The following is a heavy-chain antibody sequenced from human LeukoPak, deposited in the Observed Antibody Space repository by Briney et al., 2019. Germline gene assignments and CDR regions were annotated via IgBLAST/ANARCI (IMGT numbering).Heavy chain of an antibody. Sequence: GGSLRLSCAASGFTFSSYGMHWVRQAPGKGLEWVSGINWNGGSTGYADSVKGRFTISRDNAKNSLYLQMNSLRAEDTALYYCARFKVWLPYDYWGQGTLVTVSS. D-gene: IGHD3-16*01. V-gene: IGHV3-20*04. J-gene: IGHJ4*02. CDR3: ARFKVWLPYDY. CDR2: INWNGGST. CDR1: GFTFSSYG.